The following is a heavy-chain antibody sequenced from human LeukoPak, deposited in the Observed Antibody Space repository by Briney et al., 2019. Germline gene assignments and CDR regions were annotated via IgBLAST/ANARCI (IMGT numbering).Heavy chain of an antibody. CDR2: INSDGSST. CDR3: ARGLVHDTSGYYSDY. V-gene: IGHV3-74*01. CDR1: GFTFSAFW. Sequence: GGSLRLSCAASGFTFSAFWMHWVRQAPGKGLVWVSRINSDGSSTTYADSVKGRFTVPRDNAKNTLYLQMDSLRAEDSAVYYCARGLVHDTSGYYSDYWGQGILVTVSS. D-gene: IGHD3-22*01. J-gene: IGHJ4*02.